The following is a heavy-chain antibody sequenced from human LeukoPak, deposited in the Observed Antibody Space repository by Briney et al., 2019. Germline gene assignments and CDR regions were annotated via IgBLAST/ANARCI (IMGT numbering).Heavy chain of an antibody. D-gene: IGHD3-10*01. J-gene: IGHJ4*02. V-gene: IGHV3-23*01. CDR1: GFTFGSYG. Sequence: AGGSLRLSCAASGFTFGSYGMGWVRQAAGRGLEWVSGIRGGGSSTYYATSGKGRFTISRDNSKNTLYLQMSSLRAEDTAVYYCATGHHGSAYYGSDYYYFDYWGPGTLVTVSS. CDR2: IRGGGSST. CDR3: ATGHHGSAYYGSDYYYFDY.